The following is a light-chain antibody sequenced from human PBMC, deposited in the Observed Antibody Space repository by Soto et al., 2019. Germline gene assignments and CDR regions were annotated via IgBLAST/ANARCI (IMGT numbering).Light chain of an antibody. CDR2: EVT. Sequence: QSALTQPPSASGSPGQSVTISCTGTSSDVAAYNHVSWYQQYPGKAPKLMIYEVTKRPSGVPDHFSGSKSGNTASLTVSGLQAEDEADYYCSSNAASYNLVFGGGTKVTVL. CDR3: SSNAASYNLV. J-gene: IGLJ2*01. CDR1: SSDVAAYNH. V-gene: IGLV2-8*01.